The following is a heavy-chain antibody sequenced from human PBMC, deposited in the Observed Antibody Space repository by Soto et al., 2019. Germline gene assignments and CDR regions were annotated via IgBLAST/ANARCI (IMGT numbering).Heavy chain of an antibody. CDR1: GFTFSDYW. Sequence: EVQLVESGGGLVQPGGSLRVSCAASGFTFSDYWMHWVRQVPGKGLVWVSRIKGDGSRVDFADSVRGRFTISRDNAENTVYLQMSSLRAEDAAVYYCGRGAYHDYYIDSWGQGTLVTVSS. D-gene: IGHD3-10*01. CDR2: IKGDGSRV. V-gene: IGHV3-74*01. J-gene: IGHJ4*02. CDR3: GRGAYHDYYIDS.